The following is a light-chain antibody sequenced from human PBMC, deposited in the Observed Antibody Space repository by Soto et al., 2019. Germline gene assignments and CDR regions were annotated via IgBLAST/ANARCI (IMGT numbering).Light chain of an antibody. CDR3: KSYAGSNTYV. CDR2: EVV. J-gene: IGLJ1*01. V-gene: IGLV2-8*01. Sequence: QSVLTQPPSASGSPGQSVTISCTGTRNDIGAYEFVSWYQHHPGKAPKLIIYEVVQRPSGVPDRFSGSKSGNTASLTVSGLQAADEADYYCKSYAGSNTYVFGTATKAPS. CDR1: RNDIGAYEF.